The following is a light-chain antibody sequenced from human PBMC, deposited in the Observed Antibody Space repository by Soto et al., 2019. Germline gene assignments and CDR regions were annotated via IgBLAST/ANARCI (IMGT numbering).Light chain of an antibody. J-gene: IGLJ1*01. CDR3: SSYTSSSTLYV. V-gene: IGLV2-14*01. CDR1: SSDVGGYNY. CDR2: DVS. Sequence: QSALTQPASVSGSPGQSITISCTGTSSDVGGYNYVSWYQQHPGKAPKLMIYDVSNRPSGVSNRFSGSKSGNTASLTISGLQAEDEADYYFSSYTSSSTLYVFGTGIKVTVL.